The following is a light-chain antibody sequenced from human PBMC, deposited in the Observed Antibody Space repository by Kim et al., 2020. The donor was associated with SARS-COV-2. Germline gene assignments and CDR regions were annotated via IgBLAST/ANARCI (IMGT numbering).Light chain of an antibody. J-gene: IGLJ3*02. V-gene: IGLV3-9*01. CDR3: QVWDSSTWV. Sequence: VALGQTARITCGGNNIGSKNVHWYQQKPGQAPVLVIYRDSNRPSGIPERFSGSNSGNTATLTISRARAGDEADYYCQVWDSSTWVFGGGTQLTVL. CDR2: RDS. CDR1: NIGSKN.